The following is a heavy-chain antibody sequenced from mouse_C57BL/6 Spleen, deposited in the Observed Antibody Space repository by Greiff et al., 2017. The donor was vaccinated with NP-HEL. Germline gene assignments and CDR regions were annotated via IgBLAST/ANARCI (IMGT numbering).Heavy chain of an antibody. CDR2: ISYDGSN. V-gene: IGHV3-6*01. CDR1: GYSITSGYY. CDR3: APLGRGYFDY. J-gene: IGHJ2*01. Sequence: EVQLQESGPGLVKPSQSLSLTCSVTGYSITSGYYWNWIRQFPGNKLEWMGYISYDGSNNYNPSLKNRISITSDTSKNQFFLKLNSVTTEDTATYYCAPLGRGYFDYWGQGTTLTVSS. D-gene: IGHD4-1*01.